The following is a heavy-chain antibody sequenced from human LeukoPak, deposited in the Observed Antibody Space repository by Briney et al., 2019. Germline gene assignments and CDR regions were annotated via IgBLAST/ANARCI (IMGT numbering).Heavy chain of an antibody. CDR1: GGSISSYY. CDR2: IYYSGSA. V-gene: IGHV4-59*01. CDR3: AREGRGATIDY. J-gene: IGHJ4*02. Sequence: SETLSLTCTVSGGSISSYYWSWIRQPPGKGLEWIGYIYYSGSANHNPSLKSRVTISRDTSKNQFSLKLSSVTAADTAVYYCAREGRGATIDYWGQGTLVTVSS. D-gene: IGHD1-26*01.